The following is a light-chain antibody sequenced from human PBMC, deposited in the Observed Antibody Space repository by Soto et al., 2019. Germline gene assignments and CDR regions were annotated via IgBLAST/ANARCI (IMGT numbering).Light chain of an antibody. Sequence: EIVMAQSPATLSVSPGERATLSCRASQSVSGNLAWYQQKPGQAPRLLIYGASTRATGIPARFSGSGTGTEFTLTISSLQSEDFAVYYCQQYNNWPPAFGQGTKVEIK. CDR3: QQYNNWPPA. CDR1: QSVSGN. CDR2: GAS. V-gene: IGKV3-15*01. J-gene: IGKJ1*01.